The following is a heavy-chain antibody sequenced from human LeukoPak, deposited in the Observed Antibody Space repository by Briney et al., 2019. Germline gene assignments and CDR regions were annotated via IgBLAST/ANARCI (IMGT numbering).Heavy chain of an antibody. D-gene: IGHD3-9*01. CDR1: GFTVSSDY. V-gene: IGHV3-53*01. J-gene: IGHJ4*02. Sequence: GGSLRLSCAASGFTVSSDYMSWVRQVPGKGLEWVSVISSGGRTYYADAVKGRFTISRDNSKNTLFLQMNSLRAEDTAVYYWARGMISISQPLYFDYWGQGTLVTVSS. CDR2: ISSGGRT. CDR3: ARGMISISQPLYFDY.